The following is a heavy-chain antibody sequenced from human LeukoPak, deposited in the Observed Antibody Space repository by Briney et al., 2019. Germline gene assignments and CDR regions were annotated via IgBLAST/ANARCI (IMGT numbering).Heavy chain of an antibody. CDR2: ISYDGSNK. CDR1: GFTFSSYG. Sequence: GGSLRLSCAASGFTFSSYGMHWVRQAPGKGLEWVAVISYDGSNKYYADSVKGRFTISRDNSKNTLYLQMNSLRAEDTAVYYCAKSGIWWLRGDYWGPGTLVNVSS. D-gene: IGHD5-12*01. J-gene: IGHJ4*02. V-gene: IGHV3-30*18. CDR3: AKSGIWWLRGDY.